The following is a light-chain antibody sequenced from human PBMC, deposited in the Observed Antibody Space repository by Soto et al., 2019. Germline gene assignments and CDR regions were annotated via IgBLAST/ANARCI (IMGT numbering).Light chain of an antibody. Sequence: QSALTQPASVSGSPGQSITISCTGSSSDVGSYNLVSWYQQHPGKAPKLIIYEGTQRPSGISDRFSGSKSGNTASLTVSGLRTEDEAEYYCCSYTVSGTYVFGTGTKVTVL. J-gene: IGLJ1*01. CDR1: SSDVGSYNL. CDR2: EGT. V-gene: IGLV2-14*02. CDR3: CSYTVSGTYV.